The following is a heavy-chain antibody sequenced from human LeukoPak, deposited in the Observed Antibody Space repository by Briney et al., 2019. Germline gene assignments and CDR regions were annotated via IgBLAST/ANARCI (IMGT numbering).Heavy chain of an antibody. Sequence: PPETLSLTWTVAGGSLSSYYWSWIRQLPGKGMEWIGYIYYSGSAKYNPSLKSRVTISVDTSKNQFSLKLSSVTAGDTAVYYCARAPGIAAAGTHFDFWGQGTLVTVSS. V-gene: IGHV4-59*01. CDR1: GGSLSSYY. CDR2: IYYSGSA. J-gene: IGHJ4*02. CDR3: ARAPGIAAAGTHFDF. D-gene: IGHD6-13*01.